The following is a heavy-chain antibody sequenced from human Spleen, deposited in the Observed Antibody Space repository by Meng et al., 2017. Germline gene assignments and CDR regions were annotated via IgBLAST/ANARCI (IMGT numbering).Heavy chain of an antibody. CDR1: GYTFTNDW. Sequence: QGELGESGAEVKKPGASVKVSCKASGYTFTNDWMHWVRQAPGQGLEWMGIINPSGGSTTYAQKFQGRVTMTRDTSTSTVYMELSSLRSEDTAVYYCARGRYSTGYGDWFDPWGQGTLVTVSS. CDR2: INPSGGST. CDR3: ARGRYSTGYGDWFDP. V-gene: IGHV1-46*01. J-gene: IGHJ5*02. D-gene: IGHD6-19*01.